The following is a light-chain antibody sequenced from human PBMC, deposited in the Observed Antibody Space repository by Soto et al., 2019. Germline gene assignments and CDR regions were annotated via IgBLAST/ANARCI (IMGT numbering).Light chain of an antibody. CDR2: EGS. CDR3: SSYTGSTTVV. V-gene: IGLV2-14*01. J-gene: IGLJ2*01. CDR1: SSDVGGYNY. Sequence: QSALTQPASVSGSPGQSITISCTGTSSDVGGYNYVSWYQQHPGKAPKLVIYEGSKRPSGVSNRLSGSKSGNTASLTISGLQTEDEADYYCSSYTGSTTVVFGGGTKLTVL.